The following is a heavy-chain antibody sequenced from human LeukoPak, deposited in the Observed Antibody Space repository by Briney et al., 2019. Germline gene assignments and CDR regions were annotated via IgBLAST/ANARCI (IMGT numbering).Heavy chain of an antibody. CDR1: RFIFSSYD. CDR2: ISYHGRNK. V-gene: IGHV3-30*18. CDR3: AKGDGYSGSGSEKRGLDY. D-gene: IGHD3-10*01. J-gene: IGHJ4*02. Sequence: GGSLRLSCAASRFIFSSYDMHWVRQAPGKGLEWVAAISYHGRNKYYADSVKGRFTISRDNSENTLYLQMNSLRPEDTAVYYCAKGDGYSGSGSEKRGLDYWGQGTLVAVAS.